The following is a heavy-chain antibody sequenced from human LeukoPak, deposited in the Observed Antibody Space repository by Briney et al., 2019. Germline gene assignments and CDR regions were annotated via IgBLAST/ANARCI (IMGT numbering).Heavy chain of an antibody. D-gene: IGHD6-19*01. Sequence: SQTLSLTCTVSGGSISSGSYYWSWIRQPAGKGLEWIGRIYSSGNTIYNPSLKSRVSLSMDTSKKQISLNLKSVTAADTALYYCARDRDSSDWYGSSMDVWGKGTTVTVSA. CDR3: ARDRDSSDWYGSSMDV. V-gene: IGHV4-61*02. CDR2: IYSSGNT. J-gene: IGHJ6*04. CDR1: GGSISSGSYY.